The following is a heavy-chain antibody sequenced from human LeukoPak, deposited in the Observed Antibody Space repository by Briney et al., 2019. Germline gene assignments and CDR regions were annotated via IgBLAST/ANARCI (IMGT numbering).Heavy chain of an antibody. CDR1: GFTFSSYS. CDR3: ARDCSGGSCFSDY. Sequence: GGSLRPSCAASGFTFSSYSMNWVRQAPGKGLEWVSSISSSGSYIYYADSVKGRFTISRDNAKNSLYLQMNSLRAEDTAVYYCARDCSGGSCFSDYWGQGTLVTVSS. CDR2: ISSSGSYI. D-gene: IGHD2-15*01. V-gene: IGHV3-21*01. J-gene: IGHJ4*02.